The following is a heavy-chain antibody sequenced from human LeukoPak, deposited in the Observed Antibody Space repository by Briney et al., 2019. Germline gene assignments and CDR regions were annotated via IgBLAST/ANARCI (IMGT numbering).Heavy chain of an antibody. CDR3: ARVGSGWPRANWFDP. CDR1: GYTFTGYY. V-gene: IGHV1-2*06. J-gene: IGHJ5*02. Sequence: GASVKVSCKASGYTFTGYYMHWVRQAPGQGLEWMGRINPNSGGTNYAQKFQGRVTMTRDTSISTAYMELSRLRSDDTAVYYCARVGSGWPRANWFDPWGQGTLVTVSP. CDR2: INPNSGGT. D-gene: IGHD6-19*01.